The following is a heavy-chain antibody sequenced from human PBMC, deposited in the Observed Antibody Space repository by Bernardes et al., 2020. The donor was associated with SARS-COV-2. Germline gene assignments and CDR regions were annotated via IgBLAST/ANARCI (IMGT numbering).Heavy chain of an antibody. CDR3: ARLRGSSSLNWFDP. D-gene: IGHD6-13*01. V-gene: IGHV4-39*01. Sequence: SETLSLTCTVSGGSIRRSNYYWGWLRQPPGKGLDWIGSVYERGSTYYNPSLKSRVTISVDTSKNQFSLKLSSVTAADTAVYYCARLRGSSSLNWFDPWGQGTLVTVSS. CDR2: VYERGST. CDR1: GGSIRRSNYY. J-gene: IGHJ5*02.